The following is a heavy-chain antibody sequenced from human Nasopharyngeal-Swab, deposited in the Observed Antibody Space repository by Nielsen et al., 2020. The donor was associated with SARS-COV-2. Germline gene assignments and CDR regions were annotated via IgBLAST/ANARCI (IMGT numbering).Heavy chain of an antibody. CDR3: ARHLRDGVVVAAPYYFDY. CDR2: IYYSGST. J-gene: IGHJ4*02. Sequence: SETLSLTCTVSGGSISSSSYYWGWIRQPPGKGLEWIGSIYYSGSTYYNPSLKSRVTISVDTSKNQLPLKLSSVTAADTAVYYCARHLRDGVVVAAPYYFDYWGQGTLVTVSS. V-gene: IGHV4-39*01. CDR1: GGSISSSSYY. D-gene: IGHD2-15*01.